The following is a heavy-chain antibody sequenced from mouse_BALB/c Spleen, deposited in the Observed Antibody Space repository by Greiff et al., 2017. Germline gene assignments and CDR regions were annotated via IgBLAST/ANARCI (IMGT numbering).Heavy chain of an antibody. J-gene: IGHJ3*01. D-gene: IGHD1-1*01. CDR1: GFTFSSYG. CDR3: ARHYDYYGGGVAY. V-gene: IGHV5-6*01. CDR2: ISSGGSYT. Sequence: EVQGVESGGDLVKPGGSLKLSCAASGFTFSSYGMSWVRQTPDKRLEWVATISSGGSYTYYPDSVKGRFTISRDNAKNTLYLQMSSLKSEDTAMYYCARHYDYYGGGVAYWGQGTLVTVSA.